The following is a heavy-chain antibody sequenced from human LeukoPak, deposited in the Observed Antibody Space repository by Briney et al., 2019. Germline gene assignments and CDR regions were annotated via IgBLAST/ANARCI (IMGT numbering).Heavy chain of an antibody. CDR3: ARGPEDGILTGWYYYYYYMDV. Sequence: ASVKVSCKASGYTFTSYYMHWVRQAPGQGLEWMGIINPSGGSTSYAQKFQGRVTMTRDTSTSTAYMELSSLRSEDTAVYYCARGPEDGILTGWYYYYYYMDVWGKGTTVTVSS. J-gene: IGHJ6*03. V-gene: IGHV1-46*01. D-gene: IGHD3-9*01. CDR1: GYTFTSYY. CDR2: INPSGGST.